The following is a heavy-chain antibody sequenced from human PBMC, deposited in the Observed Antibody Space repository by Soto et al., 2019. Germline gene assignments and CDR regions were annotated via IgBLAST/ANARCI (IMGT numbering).Heavy chain of an antibody. CDR3: ARVTARGSGYYDY. V-gene: IGHV1-69*13. Sequence: GASVKVSCKASGGTFSSYAISWVRQAPGQGLEWMGGIIPIFGTANYAQKFQGRVTITADESTSTAYMELSSLRSEDTAVYYCARVTARGSGYYDYWGQGTLVTSPQ. D-gene: IGHD3-3*01. CDR1: GGTFSSYA. CDR2: IIPIFGTA. J-gene: IGHJ4*02.